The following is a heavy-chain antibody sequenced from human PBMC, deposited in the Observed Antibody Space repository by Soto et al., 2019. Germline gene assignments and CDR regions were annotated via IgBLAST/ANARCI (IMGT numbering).Heavy chain of an antibody. CDR1: GGTFSSYA. CDR3: ATTRDILTGPAYYGMDV. Sequence: SVKVSCKASGGTFSSYAIIWVRQAHGQGLEWMGGIIPIFGTANYAQMFQGRVTITADESTSTAYMELSSLRSEDTAVYYCATTRDILTGPAYYGMDVWGQGTTVTVSS. D-gene: IGHD3-9*01. V-gene: IGHV1-69*13. CDR2: IIPIFGTA. J-gene: IGHJ6*02.